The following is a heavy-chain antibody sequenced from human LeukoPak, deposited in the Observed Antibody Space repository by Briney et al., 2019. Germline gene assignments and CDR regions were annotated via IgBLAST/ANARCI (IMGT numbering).Heavy chain of an antibody. CDR1: GGTFSSYA. Sequence: ASVKVSCKASGGTFSSYAISWVRQAPGQGLEWMGGIIPIFGTANYAQKFQGRVTITADESTSTAYMELSSLRSEDTAVYYCARDSSSPRSAYNWFDPWGQGTLVTVSS. V-gene: IGHV1-69*01. J-gene: IGHJ5*02. CDR2: IIPIFGTA. D-gene: IGHD6-6*01. CDR3: ARDSSSPRSAYNWFDP.